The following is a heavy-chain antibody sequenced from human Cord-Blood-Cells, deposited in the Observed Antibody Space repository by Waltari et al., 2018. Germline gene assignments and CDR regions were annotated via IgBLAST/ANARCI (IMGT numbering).Heavy chain of an antibody. V-gene: IGHV1-2*02. CDR3: ARDQVYYGSGSYYDY. Sequence: QVQLVQSGAEVKKPGASVKVSCKASGYTFTGYYMYWVRQAPGQGLEWMGWINPNSGGTNYAQKFQGRVTMTRDTSISTAYMELSRLRSDDTAVYYCARDQVYYGSGSYYDYWGQGTLVTVSS. J-gene: IGHJ4*02. D-gene: IGHD3-10*01. CDR1: GYTFTGYY. CDR2: INPNSGGT.